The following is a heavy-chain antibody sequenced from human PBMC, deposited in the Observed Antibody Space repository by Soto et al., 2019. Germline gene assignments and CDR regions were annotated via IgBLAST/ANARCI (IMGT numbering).Heavy chain of an antibody. V-gene: IGHV4-39*01. CDR1: GGSISSSSYY. D-gene: IGHD3-3*01. J-gene: IGHJ5*02. CDR3: ARPYYDFWSGYTGPGFDP. Sequence: SETLSLTCTVSGGSISSSSYYWGWIRQPPGKGLEWIGSIYYSGSTYYNPSLKSRVTISVDTSKNQFSLKLSSVTAADTAVYYCARPYYDFWSGYTGPGFDPWGQGTLVTVSS. CDR2: IYYSGST.